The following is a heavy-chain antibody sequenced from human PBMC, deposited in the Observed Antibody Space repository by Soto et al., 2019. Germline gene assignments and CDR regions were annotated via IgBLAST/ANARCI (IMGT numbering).Heavy chain of an antibody. Sequence: EVQLLESGGGLEQHGGSLILTCAGSGFTFRSSAMSWVLKAPGKGLEWVSGISGNGDDTNYADAVKGRITISRDNSKNTLYLRLDSLRAEDTAIYDSAKPQDRNAYYYFNDWSQRTLVTVAS. V-gene: IGHV3-23*01. CDR2: ISGNGDDT. CDR1: GFTFRSSA. CDR3: AKPQDRNAYYYFND. J-gene: IGHJ4*02. D-gene: IGHD3-22*01.